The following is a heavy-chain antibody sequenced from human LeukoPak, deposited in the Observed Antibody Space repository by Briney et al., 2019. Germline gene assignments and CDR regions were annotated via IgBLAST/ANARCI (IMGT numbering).Heavy chain of an antibody. CDR1: GFTFGVYD. J-gene: IGHJ5*02. CDR3: ARGVDCTSTSCYAGGWFDP. V-gene: IGHV3-48*01. D-gene: IGHD2-2*01. CDR2: ISSSSSTI. Sequence: GGSLRLSCAASGFTFGVYDMTWVRQAPGKGPEWVSYISSSSSTIYYADSVKGRFTISRDNAKNSLYLQMNILRAEDTAVYYCARGVDCTSTSCYAGGWFDPWGQGTLVTVSS.